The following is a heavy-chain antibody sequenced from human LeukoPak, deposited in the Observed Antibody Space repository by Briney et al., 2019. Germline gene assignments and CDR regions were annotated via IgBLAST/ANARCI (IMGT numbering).Heavy chain of an antibody. CDR3: AKEWIVVVVALNDAFDI. CDR1: GFTFSRYG. V-gene: IGHV3-23*01. J-gene: IGHJ3*02. D-gene: IGHD2-15*01. CDR2: ISGSGSST. Sequence: PGGSLRLSRVASGFTFSRYGMSWVRQAPGKGLEWASAISGSGSSTYYADSVKGRFTISRDNSKNTMYLQMNSLRAEDTAAYYCAKEWIVVVVALNDAFDIWGQGTMVTVSP.